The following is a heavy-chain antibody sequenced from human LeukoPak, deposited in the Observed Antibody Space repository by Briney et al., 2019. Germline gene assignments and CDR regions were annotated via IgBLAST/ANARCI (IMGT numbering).Heavy chain of an antibody. V-gene: IGHV3-7*01. CDR3: ARDATRGGDNDY. J-gene: IGHJ4*02. CDR1: GFTFTSSW. Sequence: GGSLRLSCAVSGFTFTSSWMSWVRQAPGKGLEWVANINEDGSYKFHADSVKGRLTISRDNSKNSLYLQMSSLRADDTAVYYCARDATRGGDNDYWGQGTRVIVSS. D-gene: IGHD2-21*02. CDR2: INEDGSYK.